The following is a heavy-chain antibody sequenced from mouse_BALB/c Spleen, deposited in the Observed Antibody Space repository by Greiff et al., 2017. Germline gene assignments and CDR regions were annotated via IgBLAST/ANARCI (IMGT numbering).Heavy chain of an antibody. V-gene: IGHV5-17*02. Sequence: DVQLVESGGGLVQPGGSRKLSCAASGFTFSSFGMHWVRQAQEKGLEWVAYISSGSSTIYYADTVKGRFTISRDNPKNTLFLQMTSLRSEDTAMYYCARDYYGSSYGDAMDYWGQGTSVTVSS. J-gene: IGHJ4*01. CDR3: ARDYYGSSYGDAMDY. CDR2: ISSGSSTI. CDR1: GFTFSSFG. D-gene: IGHD1-1*01.